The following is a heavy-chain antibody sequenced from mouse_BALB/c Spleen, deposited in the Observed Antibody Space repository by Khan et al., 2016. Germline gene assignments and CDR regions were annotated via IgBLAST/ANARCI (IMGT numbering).Heavy chain of an antibody. J-gene: IGHJ2*01. D-gene: IGHD2-4*01. CDR1: GYTFTEYI. CDR3: ARHEGRTMITTVYFDY. Sequence: QVRLQQSGAELVKPGASVKLSCKASGYTFTEYIIHWVKQRSGQGLEWIGWFYPGSGSIKYNEKFKDKATLIADKSSSTVYMELSRLTSEDSAVYFCARHEGRTMITTVYFDYWGQGTTLTVSS. V-gene: IGHV1-62-2*01. CDR2: FYPGSGSI.